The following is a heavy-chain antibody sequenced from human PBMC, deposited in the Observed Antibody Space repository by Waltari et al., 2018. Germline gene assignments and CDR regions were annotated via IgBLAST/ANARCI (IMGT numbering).Heavy chain of an antibody. CDR3: AIRRFPLITIFGVVRDPYNWFDP. Sequence: QVQLVQSGAEVKKPGASVKVSCKASGYTFTSYAMHWVRQAPGQRLEWMGWINAGNGNTKYSQKFQGRVTITRDTSASTAYMELSSLRSEDTAVYYCAIRRFPLITIFGVVRDPYNWFDPWGQGTLVTVSS. V-gene: IGHV1-3*01. CDR1: GYTFTSYA. J-gene: IGHJ5*02. CDR2: INAGNGNT. D-gene: IGHD3-3*01.